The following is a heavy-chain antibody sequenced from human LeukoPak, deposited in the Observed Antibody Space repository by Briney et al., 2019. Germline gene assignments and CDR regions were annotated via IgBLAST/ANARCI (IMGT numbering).Heavy chain of an antibody. CDR3: AKGAAVLRFFEWLFYVDY. CDR2: IRYDGSNK. J-gene: IGHJ4*02. CDR1: GFTFSSYG. Sequence: GGSLRLSCAASGFTFSSYGMHWVRQAPGKGLEWVAFIRYDGSNKYYADSVKGRFTISRDNSKNTLYLQMNSLRAEDTAVYYCAKGAAVLRFFEWLFYVDYWGQGTLVTVSS. D-gene: IGHD3-3*01. V-gene: IGHV3-30*02.